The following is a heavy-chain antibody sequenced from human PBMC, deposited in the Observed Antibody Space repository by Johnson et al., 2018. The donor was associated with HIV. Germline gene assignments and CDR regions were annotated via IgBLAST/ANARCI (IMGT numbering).Heavy chain of an antibody. Sequence: VQLVESGGGLVQPGGSLRLSCAASGFTFSSYWMSWVRQAPGKGLEWVANIKQDGSEKYYVDSVKGRFTIPRDNAKNSLSLHMTSLIAEDTAVYYCARDDTEADGAFDIWGQGTMVTVSS. CDR3: ARDDTEADGAFDI. V-gene: IGHV3-7*01. J-gene: IGHJ3*02. CDR2: IKQDGSEK. CDR1: GFTFSSYW. D-gene: IGHD2-2*02.